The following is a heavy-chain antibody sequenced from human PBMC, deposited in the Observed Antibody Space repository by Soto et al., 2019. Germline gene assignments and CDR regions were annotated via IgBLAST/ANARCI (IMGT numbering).Heavy chain of an antibody. Sequence: EVQLVESGGGLVQPGGSLRLSCAASGFTSSNYWIHWVRQAPGKGLVWVSRVNFDGSSTLYADSVKGRFTVSRDNGKNTLYLQMNSLRAEDTAIYYCARVPHCNSTRCYSYFDLWGRSTLVTVSS. D-gene: IGHD2-2*01. V-gene: IGHV3-74*01. CDR1: GFTSSNYW. CDR3: ARVPHCNSTRCYSYFDL. J-gene: IGHJ2*01. CDR2: VNFDGSST.